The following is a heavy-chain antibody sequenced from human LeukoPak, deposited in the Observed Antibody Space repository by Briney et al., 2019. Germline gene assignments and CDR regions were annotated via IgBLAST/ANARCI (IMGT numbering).Heavy chain of an antibody. CDR1: GYTFTGYY. J-gene: IGHJ6*03. V-gene: IGHV1-2*06. CDR2: INPNSGGT. Sequence: ASVKVSCKASGYTFTGYYMHWVRQAPGRGLEWMGRINPNSGGTNYAQKFQGRVTMTRDTSISTAYMELSRLRSDDTAVYYCARDYCSGGSCYYMDVWGKGTTVTVS. CDR3: ARDYCSGGSCYYMDV. D-gene: IGHD2-15*01.